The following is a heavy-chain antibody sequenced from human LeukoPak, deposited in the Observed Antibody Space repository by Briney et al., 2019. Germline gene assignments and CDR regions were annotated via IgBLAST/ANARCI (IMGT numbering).Heavy chain of an antibody. CDR2: IFGGGGT. Sequence: GGSLRLSCAASGFTVSSNYMAWVRQPPGKGLEWVSVIFGGGGTYYAGSVRGRFTISRDNFQNTLFLQMNSLRAEDTAVYYCATWPGAWYGEDNSGQGTRVTASS. D-gene: IGHD3-10*01. J-gene: IGHJ4*02. CDR3: ATWPGAWYGEDN. CDR1: GFTVSSNY. V-gene: IGHV3-53*01.